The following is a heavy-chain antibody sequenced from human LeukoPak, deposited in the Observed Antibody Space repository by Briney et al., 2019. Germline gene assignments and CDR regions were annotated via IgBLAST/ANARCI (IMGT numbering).Heavy chain of an antibody. D-gene: IGHD1-26*01. V-gene: IGHV3-74*01. Sequence: PGGSLRLSCAASGFTFSSHLMHWVRQAPGKGLVWVSRISSDGTYTNYADSVRGRFTISRDNAKNTLYLQMNSLRAEDTAVYYCARDRGIVGATIWYFDLWGRGTLVTVSS. CDR2: ISSDGTYT. CDR3: ARDRGIVGATIWYFDL. CDR1: GFTFSSHL. J-gene: IGHJ2*01.